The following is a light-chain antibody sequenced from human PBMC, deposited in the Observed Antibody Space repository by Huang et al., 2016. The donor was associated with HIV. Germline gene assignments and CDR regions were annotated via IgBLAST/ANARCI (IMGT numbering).Light chain of an antibody. CDR3: QQRKYWPPIT. CDR1: QSVNSY. CDR2: DAS. V-gene: IGKV3-11*01. Sequence: ETVLTQSPATLSLSPGERATLSCRASQSVNSYLAWYQQKPGQTPRLLIYDASNSATGIPARFSGSGSVTDFTLTISSLEPEDCAVYYCQQRKYWPPITFGQGTRLEIK. J-gene: IGKJ5*01.